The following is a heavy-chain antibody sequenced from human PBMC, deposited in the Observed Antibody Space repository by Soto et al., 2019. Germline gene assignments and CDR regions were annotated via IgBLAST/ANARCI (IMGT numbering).Heavy chain of an antibody. CDR1: GGSISSGGYY. V-gene: IGHV4-31*03. Sequence: SETLSLTCTVSGGSISSGGYYWSWIRQHPGKGLEWIGYIYYSGSTYYNPSLKSRVTISVDTSKNQFSLKLSSVTAADTAVYYCARDRRLLPLTGMDVWGQGTTVTVSS. J-gene: IGHJ6*02. D-gene: IGHD3-22*01. CDR3: ARDRRLLPLTGMDV. CDR2: IYYSGST.